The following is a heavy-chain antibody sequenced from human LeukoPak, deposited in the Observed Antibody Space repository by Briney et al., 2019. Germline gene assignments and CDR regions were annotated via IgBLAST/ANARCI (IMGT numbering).Heavy chain of an antibody. D-gene: IGHD2-15*01. Sequence: PGGSLRLSCAASGFIFSSYAMTWVRQAPGKGLEWVSAISGSGGSTYYADSVKGRFTISRDTSKSTLYLQMNSLRAEDTAVYYCARGVGQTDYWGQGTLVTVSS. V-gene: IGHV3-23*01. J-gene: IGHJ4*02. CDR2: ISGSGGST. CDR1: GFIFSSYA. CDR3: ARGVGQTDY.